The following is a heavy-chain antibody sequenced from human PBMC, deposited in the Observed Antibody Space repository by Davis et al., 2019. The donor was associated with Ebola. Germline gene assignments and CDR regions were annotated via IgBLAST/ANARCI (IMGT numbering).Heavy chain of an antibody. CDR3: ARGGSYRPYYFDY. CDR2: INHSGST. D-gene: IGHD3-16*02. J-gene: IGHJ4*02. V-gene: IGHV4-34*01. CDR1: GGSFSGYY. Sequence: PSETLSLTCAVYGGSFSGYYWNWIRQPPGKGLEWIGEINHSGSTNYNPSLKSRVTISLDTSKNQFFLILSSVTAADTAVYYGARGGSYRPYYFDYWGQGTLVTVSS.